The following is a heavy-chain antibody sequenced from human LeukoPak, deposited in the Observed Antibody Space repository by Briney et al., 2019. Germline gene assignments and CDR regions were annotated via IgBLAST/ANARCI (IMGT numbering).Heavy chain of an antibody. CDR2: FDPEDDEI. D-gene: IGHD1-26*01. CDR3: ATNLGNYYPDYFDF. V-gene: IGHV1-24*01. J-gene: IGHJ4*02. Sequence: ASVKVSCKVSGYTLTELSMHWVRQAPGKGLEWMGGFDPEDDEIIYAQKFQGRVSMTEDTSTDTAYMELSSLRSEDTAVYYCATNLGNYYPDYFDFWGQGTLVTVSS. CDR1: GYTLTELS.